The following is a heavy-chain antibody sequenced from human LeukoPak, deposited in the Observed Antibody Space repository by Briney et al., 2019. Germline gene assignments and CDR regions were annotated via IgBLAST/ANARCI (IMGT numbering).Heavy chain of an antibody. CDR3: ATDRGAYDSGTSFYDY. D-gene: IGHD3-10*01. V-gene: IGHV3-33*01. CDR2: IWYDGSKK. CDR1: GFTFSSYG. J-gene: IGHJ4*02. Sequence: PGRSLRLSCAASGFTFSSYGMHWVRQAPGKGLEWVALIWYDGSKKYYADSVKGRFTISRDDPKNTPYLQMNSLRVEDTAVYYCATDRGAYDSGTSFYDYWGQGSLVTVSS.